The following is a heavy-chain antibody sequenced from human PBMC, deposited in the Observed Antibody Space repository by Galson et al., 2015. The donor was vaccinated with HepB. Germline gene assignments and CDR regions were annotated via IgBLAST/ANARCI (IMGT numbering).Heavy chain of an antibody. D-gene: IGHD6-19*01. J-gene: IGHJ4*02. CDR1: GGSISSYY. CDR3: ARILGGEQWLSFSYYFDY. V-gene: IGHV4-59*08. Sequence: TLSLTCTVSGGSISSYYWSWIRQPPGKGLEWIGYIYYSGSTNYNPSLKSRVTISVDTSKNQFSLKLSSVTAADTAVYYCARILGGEQWLSFSYYFDYWGQGTLVTVSS. CDR2: IYYSGST.